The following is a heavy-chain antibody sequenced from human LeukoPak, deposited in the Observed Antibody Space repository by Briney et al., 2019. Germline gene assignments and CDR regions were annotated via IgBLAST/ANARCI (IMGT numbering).Heavy chain of an antibody. CDR3: ARWGYSSSSDY. CDR2: MNPNSGNT. D-gene: IGHD6-13*01. CDR1: GYTFSNYD. V-gene: IGHV1-8*01. J-gene: IGHJ4*02. Sequence: GASVKVSCKASGYTFSNYDVIWVRQAPGQGLEWMGWMNPNSGNTGYAQKFQGRVTITRNTSISTAYMELSSLRSEDTAVYYCARWGYSSSSDYWGQGTLVTVSS.